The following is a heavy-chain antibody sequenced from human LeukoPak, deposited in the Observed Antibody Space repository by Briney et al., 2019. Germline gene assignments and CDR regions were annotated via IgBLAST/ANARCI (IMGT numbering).Heavy chain of an antibody. CDR2: MNPNSGNT. J-gene: IGHJ4*02. Sequence: GASVTVSCKASGYTFTSYDINWVRQAAGQGLEWMGWMNPNSGNTGYAQKFQGRVTMTRNTSISTAYMELSSLRSEDTAVYYCARGRVVRGVFRFDYWGQGTLVTVSS. V-gene: IGHV1-8*01. CDR1: GYTFTSYD. CDR3: ARGRVVRGVFRFDY. D-gene: IGHD3-10*01.